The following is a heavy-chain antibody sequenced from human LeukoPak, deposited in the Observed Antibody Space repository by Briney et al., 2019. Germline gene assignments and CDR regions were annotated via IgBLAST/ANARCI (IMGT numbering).Heavy chain of an antibody. Sequence: SGTLSLTCAVSGYFISSGYYWGWIRQPPGKGLEWIGSIYHSGSTYYNPSLKSRVTISVDTSKNQFSLKLSSVTAADTAVYYCAVLFTIFGVVSSDAFDIWGQGTMVTVSS. CDR2: IYHSGST. CDR3: AVLFTIFGVVSSDAFDI. CDR1: GYFISSGYY. V-gene: IGHV4-38-2*01. J-gene: IGHJ3*02. D-gene: IGHD3-3*01.